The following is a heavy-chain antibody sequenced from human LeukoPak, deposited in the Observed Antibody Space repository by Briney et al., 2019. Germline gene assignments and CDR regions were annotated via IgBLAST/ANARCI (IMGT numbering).Heavy chain of an antibody. CDR3: ARHPRDGYNSPYFYYGVAV. V-gene: IGHV4-59*08. Sequence: PSETLSPTCSVSGGSISRYYWSWIRQPPGKGLEWIGDIYYNASTNYNPPLKSRVTISVDTSKNQFSLKLSSVTAADTAVYYCARHPRDGYNSPYFYYGVAVWGHGTTVTVSS. CDR1: GGSISRYY. CDR2: IYYNAST. J-gene: IGHJ6*02. D-gene: IGHD5-24*01.